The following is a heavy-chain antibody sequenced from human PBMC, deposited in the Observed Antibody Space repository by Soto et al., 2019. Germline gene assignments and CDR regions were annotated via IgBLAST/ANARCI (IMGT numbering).Heavy chain of an antibody. CDR3: ARAHCTNGVCQTRYYYYYGMDV. CDR2: ISSSSSYI. Sequence: EVQLVESGGGLVKPGGSLRLSCAASGFTFSSYSMNWVRQAPGKGLEWVSSISSSSSYIYYADSVKGRFTISRDNAKNSLYLQMNSLRAEDPAVYYCARAHCTNGVCQTRYYYYYGMDVWGQGTTVTVSS. J-gene: IGHJ6*02. V-gene: IGHV3-21*01. CDR1: GFTFSSYS. D-gene: IGHD2-8*01.